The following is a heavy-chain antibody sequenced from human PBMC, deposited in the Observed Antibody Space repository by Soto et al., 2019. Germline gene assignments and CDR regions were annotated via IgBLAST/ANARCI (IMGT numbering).Heavy chain of an antibody. Sequence: QTGGSLRLSCAASGFTFSSYGMHWVRQAPGKGLEWVAVISYDGSNKYYADSVKGRFTISRDNSKNTLYLQMNSLRAEDTAVYYCAKDVTRTMIVIDYWGQGTLVTVSS. D-gene: IGHD3-22*01. CDR1: GFTFSSYG. J-gene: IGHJ4*02. CDR2: ISYDGSNK. V-gene: IGHV3-30*18. CDR3: AKDVTRTMIVIDY.